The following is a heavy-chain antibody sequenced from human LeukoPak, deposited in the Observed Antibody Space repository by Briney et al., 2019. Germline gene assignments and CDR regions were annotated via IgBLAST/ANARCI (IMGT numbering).Heavy chain of an antibody. CDR2: ISAYNGNT. CDR3: ARVFSAIIAVAAPYFDY. J-gene: IGHJ4*02. D-gene: IGHD6-19*01. Sequence: ASVKVSCKASGYTFTSYGISWVRQAPGQGPEWMGWISAYNGNTNYAQKLQGRVTMTTDTSTSTAYMELRSLRSDDTAVYYCARVFSAIIAVAAPYFDYWGQGTLVTVSS. V-gene: IGHV1-18*01. CDR1: GYTFTSYG.